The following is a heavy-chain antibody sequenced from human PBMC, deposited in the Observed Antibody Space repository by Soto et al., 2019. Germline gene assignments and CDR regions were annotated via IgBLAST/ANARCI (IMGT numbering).Heavy chain of an antibody. CDR1: GYSFTSYW. V-gene: IGHV5-51*01. CDR2: IYPRDSDS. CDR3: ARHVGCISTSCYGAYYYYYYGMDV. J-gene: IGHJ6*02. D-gene: IGHD2-2*01. Sequence: PGESLKISCKGSGYSFTSYWIGWVRQMPGKGLEWMGIIYPRDSDSRYSPSFQGQVTISADKSISTAYLQWSSLKASDTAMYYCARHVGCISTSCYGAYYYYYYGMDVWGQGTTVTVSS.